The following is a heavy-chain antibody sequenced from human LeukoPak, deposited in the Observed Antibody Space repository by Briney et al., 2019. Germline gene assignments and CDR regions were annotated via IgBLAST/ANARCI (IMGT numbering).Heavy chain of an antibody. D-gene: IGHD5-12*01. CDR1: GGSISSGSYY. CDR2: IYTSGST. J-gene: IGHJ4*02. CDR3: ARGDRGYSGYDPAYYFDY. V-gene: IGHV4-61*02. Sequence: SQTLSLTCTVSGGSISSGSYYWRWIRQPAGKGLEWIGRIYTSGSTNYNPSLKSRVTISVDTSKNQFSLKLSSVTAADTAVYYCARGDRGYSGYDPAYYFDYWGQGTLVTVSS.